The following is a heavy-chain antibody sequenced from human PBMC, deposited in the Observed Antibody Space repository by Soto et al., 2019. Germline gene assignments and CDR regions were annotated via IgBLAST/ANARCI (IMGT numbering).Heavy chain of an antibody. J-gene: IGHJ4*02. CDR2: ISGSGGAT. D-gene: IGHD3-10*01. CDR3: AKYTGDYLPPRF. Sequence: PGGSLRLSCAACGFGLRSYAVSWVRQAPGKGLEWVSVISGSGGATYYADSVKGRFTISRDNSKNTLYLQMNSVRAEDTTVYYCAKYTGDYLPPRFWGQGTPVTVSS. V-gene: IGHV3-23*01. CDR1: GFGLRSYA.